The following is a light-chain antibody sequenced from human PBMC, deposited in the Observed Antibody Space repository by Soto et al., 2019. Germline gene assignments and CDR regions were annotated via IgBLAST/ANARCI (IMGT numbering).Light chain of an antibody. Sequence: QSVLTQPPSASGTPGQRVTISCSGSTSNIGSNTVNWYQQLPGTAPKLLIYKNSQRPSGVPDRFSGSSSGTSASLAISGLQSEDEADYYCAAWDDSLNGRVFGGGTSSPS. CDR3: AAWDDSLNGRV. CDR1: TSNIGSNT. J-gene: IGLJ3*02. V-gene: IGLV1-44*01. CDR2: KNS.